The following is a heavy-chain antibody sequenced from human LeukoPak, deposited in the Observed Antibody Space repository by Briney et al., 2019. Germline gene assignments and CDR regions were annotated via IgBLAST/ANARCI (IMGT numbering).Heavy chain of an antibody. CDR1: GFTFSTYA. Sequence: GGSLRLSCTASGFTFSTYAVTWVRQAPGKGLDWISAIGASGADTYYADSAKGRFTVSRDNSKNTLYLQMSSLRADDTAVYFCAKRPRDSSGYYLGAFDGWGQGTTVTVSS. V-gene: IGHV3-23*01. D-gene: IGHD3-22*01. CDR3: AKRPRDSSGYYLGAFDG. CDR2: IGASGADT. J-gene: IGHJ3*01.